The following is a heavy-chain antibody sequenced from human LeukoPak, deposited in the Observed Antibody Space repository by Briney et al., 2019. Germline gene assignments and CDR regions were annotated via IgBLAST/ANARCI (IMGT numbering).Heavy chain of an antibody. CDR1: GGSISSYY. CDR2: IYYSGST. CDR3: ATTVTMVSHPLYFDY. V-gene: IGHV4-59*01. D-gene: IGHD4/OR15-4a*01. J-gene: IGHJ4*02. Sequence: SETLSLTCTVSGGSISSYYWSWIRQPPGKGLEWIGYIYYSGSTNYNPSLKSRVTISVDTSKNQFSLKLSSVTAADTAVYYCATTVTMVSHPLYFDYWGQGTLVTVSS.